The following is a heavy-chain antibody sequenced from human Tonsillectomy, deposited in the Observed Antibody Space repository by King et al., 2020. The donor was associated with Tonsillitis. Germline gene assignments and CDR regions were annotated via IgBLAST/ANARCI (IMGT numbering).Heavy chain of an antibody. J-gene: IGHJ6*03. CDR2: ISDSAGGT. Sequence: VQLVESGGGLVQPGGSLRLSCAASGFTFSSFAMTWVRQAPGKGLEWVSSISDSAGGTYYADPVNGRFTISRDNSKNTLYLQVNGLRAEDTAVYYCAKLLRSGYHLYYMDVWGKGTTVTVSS. CDR1: GFTFSSFA. V-gene: IGHV3-23*04. CDR3: AKLLRSGYHLYYMDV. D-gene: IGHD3-3*01.